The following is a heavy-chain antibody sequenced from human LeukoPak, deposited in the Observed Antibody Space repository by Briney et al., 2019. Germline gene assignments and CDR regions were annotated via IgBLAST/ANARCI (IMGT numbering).Heavy chain of an antibody. CDR3: AXXAVAGTYYYYYGMDX. CDR2: INPNSGGT. Sequence: ASVKVSCKASGYTFTGYYMHWVRQAPGQGLEWMGWINPNSGGTNYAQKFQGRVTMTRDTSISTAYMELSRLRSDDTAVYYCAXXAVAGTYYYYYGMDXWGQGXTVTVSS. CDR1: GYTFTGYY. J-gene: IGHJ6*02. V-gene: IGHV1-2*02. D-gene: IGHD6-19*01.